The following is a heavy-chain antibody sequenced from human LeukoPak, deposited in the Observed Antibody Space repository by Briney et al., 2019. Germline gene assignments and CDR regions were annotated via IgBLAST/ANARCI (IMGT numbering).Heavy chain of an antibody. CDR1: GGSISSGGYS. V-gene: IGHV4-30-2*01. CDR3: ARRFLPGIAVAERHYGMDV. J-gene: IGHJ6*02. Sequence: SQTLSLTCAVSGGSISSGGYSWSWIRQPPGKGLEWIGYIYHSGSTYYNPSLKSRVTISVDRSKNQFSLKLSSVTAADTAVYYCARRFLPGIAVAERHYGMDVWGQGTTVTVSS. CDR2: IYHSGST. D-gene: IGHD6-19*01.